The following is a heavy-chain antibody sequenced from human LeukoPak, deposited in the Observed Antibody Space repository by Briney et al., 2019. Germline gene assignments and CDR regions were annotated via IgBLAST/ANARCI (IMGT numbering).Heavy chain of an antibody. CDR3: ARDFGYYDSSGYYPAGFDY. CDR1: GFTFRSYW. V-gene: IGHV3-48*04. Sequence: GGSLRLSCAASGFTFRSYWMSWGPQAPGGGLGGVSYIISSSSTMYYADSVEGRFTISRDNAKKELYLQMNSLRAEDTAVYYCARDFGYYDSSGYYPAGFDYWGQGTLVTVSS. D-gene: IGHD3-22*01. J-gene: IGHJ4*02. CDR2: IISSSSTM.